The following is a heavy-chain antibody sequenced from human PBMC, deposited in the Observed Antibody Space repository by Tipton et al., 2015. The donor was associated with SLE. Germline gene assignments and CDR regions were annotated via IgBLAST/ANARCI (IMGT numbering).Heavy chain of an antibody. Sequence: TLSLTCTVSGGSIRSNNYYWGWIRQPPGKGLEWIAHIYYSGSTHYNASLKSRVTMSVDTSKNQFSLRLSSVTAADTAVYYCARDLTLGRWYFDLWGRGTRVTVSS. J-gene: IGHJ2*01. CDR3: ARDLTLGRWYFDL. V-gene: IGHV4-39*07. D-gene: IGHD3-16*01. CDR1: GGSIRSNNYY. CDR2: IYYSGST.